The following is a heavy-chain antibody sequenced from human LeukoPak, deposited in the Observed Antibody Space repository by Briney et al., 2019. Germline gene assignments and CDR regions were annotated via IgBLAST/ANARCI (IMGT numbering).Heavy chain of an antibody. J-gene: IGHJ3*02. Sequence: GGSLRLSCAASGFTFSSYAMHWVRQAPGKGLEWVAVISYDGSNKYYADSVKGRFTISRDNSKNTLYLQMNILRAEDTAVYYCARGLGWDFDAFDIWGQGTMVTVSS. CDR2: ISYDGSNK. CDR1: GFTFSSYA. V-gene: IGHV3-30*07. CDR3: ARGLGWDFDAFDI. D-gene: IGHD1-26*01.